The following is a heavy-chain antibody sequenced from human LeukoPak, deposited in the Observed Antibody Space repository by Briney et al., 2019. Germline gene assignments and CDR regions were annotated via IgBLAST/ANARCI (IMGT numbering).Heavy chain of an antibody. V-gene: IGHV3-7*03. D-gene: IGHD1-26*01. CDR1: GFTFSSYA. Sequence: GGSLRLSCAASGFTFSSYAMHWVRQAPGKGLEWVAIIKPDGSAMFYVDSVKGRFTISRDNAKNSLYLQMNSLRAEDTAIYYCARGMSGSYDYWGQGTLVTVSS. J-gene: IGHJ4*02. CDR2: IKPDGSAM. CDR3: ARGMSGSYDY.